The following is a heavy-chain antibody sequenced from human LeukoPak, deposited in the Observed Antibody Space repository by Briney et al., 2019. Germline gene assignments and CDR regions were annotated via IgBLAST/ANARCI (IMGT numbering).Heavy chain of an antibody. V-gene: IGHV4-61*01. CDR2: IYYSGNT. CDR1: GDSVNSGTYY. J-gene: IGHJ4*02. CDR3: ARCASGFDS. Sequence: SETLSLTCTVSGDSVNSGTYYWNWIRQPPGKGLEWIGHIYYSGNTKYNPSLKSRVTISLDTSKNQFSLNLSSVTAADTVMYYCARCASGFDSWGQGTLVTVSS. D-gene: IGHD1-1*01.